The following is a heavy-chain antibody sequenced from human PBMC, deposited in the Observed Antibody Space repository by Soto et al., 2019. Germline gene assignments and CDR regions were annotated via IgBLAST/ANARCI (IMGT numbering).Heavy chain of an antibody. CDR3: ARARDSSADFDC. Sequence: GGSLRLSGAASGFTCSRHWMTRVRQAPGKGLEWVANIKQDASVKYYVDSVKGRFTISRDNAKNSAYLQMNSGRAEDTAVDYCARARDSSADFDCWGQGTLVSVS. CDR1: GFTCSRHW. D-gene: IGHD6-25*01. V-gene: IGHV3-7*01. J-gene: IGHJ4*02. CDR2: IKQDASVK.